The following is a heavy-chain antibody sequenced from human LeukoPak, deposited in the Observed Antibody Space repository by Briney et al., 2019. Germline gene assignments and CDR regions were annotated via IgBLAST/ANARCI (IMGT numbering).Heavy chain of an antibody. D-gene: IGHD1-26*01. CDR2: ISGSGGST. CDR1: GFTFSSYA. Sequence: GGSLRLSCAASGFTFSSYAMSWVRQAPGKGLEWVSAISGSGGSTCYADSVKGRFTISRDNSKNTLYLQMNSLRAEDTAVYYCAKDYGGSYPYGMDVWGQGTTVTVSS. J-gene: IGHJ6*02. CDR3: AKDYGGSYPYGMDV. V-gene: IGHV3-23*01.